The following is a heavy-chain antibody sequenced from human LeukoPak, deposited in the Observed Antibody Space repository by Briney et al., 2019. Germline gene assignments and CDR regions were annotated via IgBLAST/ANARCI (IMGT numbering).Heavy chain of an antibody. D-gene: IGHD4-17*01. CDR1: GGSFSGYY. Sequence: SETLSLTCAVYGGSFSGYYWSWIRQPPGKGLEWIGEINHSGSTNYSPSLKSRVTISVDTSKNQFSLKLSSVTAADTAVYYCARETRPHYGDYRRVRFDPWGQGTLVTVSS. J-gene: IGHJ5*02. CDR2: INHSGST. CDR3: ARETRPHYGDYRRVRFDP. V-gene: IGHV4-34*01.